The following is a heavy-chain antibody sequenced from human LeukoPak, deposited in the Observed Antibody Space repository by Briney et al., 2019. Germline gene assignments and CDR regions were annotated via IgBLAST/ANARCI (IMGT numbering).Heavy chain of an antibody. CDR2: ISSSGSTI. V-gene: IGHV3-11*01. CDR3: ARDSTSGLVIHDYFDY. D-gene: IGHD3/OR15-3a*01. CDR1: GFTFSDYY. Sequence: GGSLRLSCAASGFTFSDYYMSWIRQAPGKGLEWVSYISSSGSTIYYADSVKGRFTISRDNAKNSLYLQMNSLRAEDTAVYYCARDSTSGLVIHDYFDYWGQGTLVTVSS. J-gene: IGHJ4*02.